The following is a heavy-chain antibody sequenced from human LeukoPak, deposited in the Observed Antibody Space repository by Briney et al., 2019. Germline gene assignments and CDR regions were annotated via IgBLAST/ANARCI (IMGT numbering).Heavy chain of an antibody. CDR3: ARGRVVTIIRYYYYMDV. D-gene: IGHD4-23*01. CDR2: IYTSGTT. Sequence: SSETLSLTCTVSGGSISIYYWSWIRQPAGKGLEWIGRIYTSGTTHYNPSLKSRVTMSVDTSKNQFSLKLSSVTAADTAVYYCARGRVVTIIRYYYYMDVWGKGTTVTISS. V-gene: IGHV4-4*07. CDR1: GGSISIYY. J-gene: IGHJ6*03.